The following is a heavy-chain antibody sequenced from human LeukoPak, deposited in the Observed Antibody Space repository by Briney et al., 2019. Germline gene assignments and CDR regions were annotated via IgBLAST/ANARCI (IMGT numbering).Heavy chain of an antibody. J-gene: IGHJ5*02. D-gene: IGHD2-2*01. Sequence: GASVKVSCKASGYTFTGYYMHWVRQAPGQGLEWMGWINPNSGGTNYAQKFQGWVTMTTDTSTSTAYMELRSLRSDDTAVYYCARVVVVPAATPANWFDPWGQGTLVTASS. V-gene: IGHV1-2*04. CDR2: INPNSGGT. CDR3: ARVVVVPAATPANWFDP. CDR1: GYTFTGYY.